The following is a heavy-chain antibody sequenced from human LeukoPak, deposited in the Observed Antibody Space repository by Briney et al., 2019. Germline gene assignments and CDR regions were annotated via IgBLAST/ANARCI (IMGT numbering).Heavy chain of an antibody. Sequence: GGSLRLSCAASGFTFSSYAMSWVRQAPGKGLEWVSAISGSGGSTYYADSVKGRFTISRDNSKNTLYLQMNSLRAEDTAVYYCAKDGYSSGWGYYFDYWGQGTLVTVSS. D-gene: IGHD6-19*01. J-gene: IGHJ4*02. CDR2: ISGSGGST. V-gene: IGHV3-23*01. CDR3: AKDGYSSGWGYYFDY. CDR1: GFTFSSYA.